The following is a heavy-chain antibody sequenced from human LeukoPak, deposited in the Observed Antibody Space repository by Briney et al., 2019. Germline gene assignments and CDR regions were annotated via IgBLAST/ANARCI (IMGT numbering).Heavy chain of an antibody. J-gene: IGHJ4*02. CDR3: ARVIRRQIHYYDDSAYSKFFDY. CDR2: IDPRGDTT. V-gene: IGHV1-46*01. D-gene: IGHD3-22*01. CDR1: GYILTSYS. Sequence: ASVKVSCKASGYILTSYSMHWVRQAPGQGLEWLGIIDPRGDTTTYAETFQGRVTMTRDISTSTVYMELRSLRSEDTAVYYCARVIRRQIHYYDDSAYSKFFDYWGQGTLVTVSS.